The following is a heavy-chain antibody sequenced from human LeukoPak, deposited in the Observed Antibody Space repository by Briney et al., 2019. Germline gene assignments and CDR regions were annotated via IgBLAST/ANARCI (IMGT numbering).Heavy chain of an antibody. J-gene: IGHJ4*02. Sequence: AAEHVSCKTSSYTFTHYYVHWVQQAPRHRLEGMGWFHPSSGGAGYAQKFQGRVIMTRDTSISTAYMRLTRLRSDDTDVYYCAIKRIRGNPFDYWGQGTLVSVSS. CDR2: FHPSSGGA. CDR3: AIKRIRGNPFDY. V-gene: IGHV1-2*02. D-gene: IGHD2/OR15-2a*01. CDR1: SYTFTHYY.